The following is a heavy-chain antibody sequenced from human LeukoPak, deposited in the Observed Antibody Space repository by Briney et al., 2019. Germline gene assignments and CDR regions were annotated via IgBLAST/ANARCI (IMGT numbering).Heavy chain of an antibody. CDR2: IYYTGST. D-gene: IGHD5-24*01. CDR1: GGSISSYY. V-gene: IGHV4-59*08. Sequence: PSETLSLTCTVSGGSISSYYWSWIRQPPGKGLEWIGYIYYTGSTNYNPSLKSRVTISVDTSKNQFSLKLTSVTAADTAVYYCARVEMATITLDNWGQGTLVTVSS. J-gene: IGHJ4*02. CDR3: ARVEMATITLDN.